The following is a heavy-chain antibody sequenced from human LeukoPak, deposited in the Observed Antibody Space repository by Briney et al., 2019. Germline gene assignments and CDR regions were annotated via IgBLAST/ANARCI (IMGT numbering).Heavy chain of an antibody. D-gene: IGHD3-9*01. Sequence: SETLSLTCAVYGGSFSGYYWSWIRQPPGKGLEWIGEINHSGSTNYNPSLKSRVTISVDTSKNQFSLKLSSVTAADTAVYYCARGWRRRILTGYSPSSMGLHYWGQGTLVTVSS. CDR2: INHSGST. J-gene: IGHJ4*02. CDR1: GGSFSGYY. CDR3: ARGWRRRILTGYSPSSMGLHY. V-gene: IGHV4-34*01.